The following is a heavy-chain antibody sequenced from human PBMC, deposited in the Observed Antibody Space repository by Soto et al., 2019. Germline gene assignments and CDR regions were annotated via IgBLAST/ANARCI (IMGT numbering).Heavy chain of an antibody. V-gene: IGHV3-7*04. CDR1: GFTFNTYW. D-gene: IGHD3-22*01. J-gene: IGHJ3*02. CDR3: ARGDYYDTSGPFSDAFDI. Sequence: EVQLVESGGGLVQPGGSLRLSCAASGFTFNTYWMSWVRQAPGKGLEWVANIKPDGSEKWYVDSVKGRFTISRDNAKNSLYLQMNSLRAEDTAVYFCARGDYYDTSGPFSDAFDIWGQGTMVTVPS. CDR2: IKPDGSEK.